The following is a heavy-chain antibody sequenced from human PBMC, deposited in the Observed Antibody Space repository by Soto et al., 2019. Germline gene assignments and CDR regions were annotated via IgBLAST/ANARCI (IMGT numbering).Heavy chain of an antibody. D-gene: IGHD3-10*01. CDR1: GFTFSRFE. CDR2: ISSSGSTA. V-gene: IGHV3-48*03. CDR3: TRAAWFPYLSVY. J-gene: IGHJ4*02. Sequence: EVQLVESGGGLVQPGGSLRLSCAGSGFTFSRFELHWVRQAPGKGLEWISYISSSGSTAYYASSVEGRFTVSRDNDNNSVYLQMDSLRAEDTALYYCTRAAWFPYLSVYWGQGALVTVSS.